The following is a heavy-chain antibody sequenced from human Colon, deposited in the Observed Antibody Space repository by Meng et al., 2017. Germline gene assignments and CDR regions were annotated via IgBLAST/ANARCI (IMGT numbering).Heavy chain of an antibody. J-gene: IGHJ6*02. CDR3: ARGLGGIVGATTFYYGMDV. CDR2: IIPIFGTA. CDR1: GGTFSSYA. D-gene: IGHD1-26*01. Sequence: SVKVSCKASGGTFSSYAISWVRQAPGQGLEWMGGIIPIFGTANYAQKFQGRVTITADESTSTAYMELSSLRFEDTAVYYCARGLGGIVGATTFYYGMDVWGQGTTVTVSS. V-gene: IGHV1-69*13.